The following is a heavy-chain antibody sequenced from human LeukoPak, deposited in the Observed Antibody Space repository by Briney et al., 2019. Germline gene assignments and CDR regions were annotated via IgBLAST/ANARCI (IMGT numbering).Heavy chain of an antibody. CDR2: IIPIFGIA. V-gene: IGHV1-69*04. CDR3: ARGGSRDGYNFQFDY. J-gene: IGHJ4*02. Sequence: SVKVSCKASGGTFGSYAISWVRQAPGQGLEWMGRIIPIFGIANYAQKFQGRVTITADKSTSTAYMELSSLRSEDTAVYYCARGGSRDGYNFQFDYWGQGTLVTVSS. D-gene: IGHD5-24*01. CDR1: GGTFGSYA.